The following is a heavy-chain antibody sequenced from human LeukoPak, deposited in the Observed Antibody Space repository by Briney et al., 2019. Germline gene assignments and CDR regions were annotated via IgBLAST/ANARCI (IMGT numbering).Heavy chain of an antibody. Sequence: GGSLRLSCAASGFTFSSYGMHWVRQAPGKGLEWVAFIRHDGSNINYADSVKGRFTISRDNSRNTLDLQMNSLRVEDTAVYYCAREGGYCSSTSCYRGYYFDYWGQGTLVTVSS. D-gene: IGHD2-2*02. CDR1: GFTFSSYG. CDR2: IRHDGSNI. V-gene: IGHV3-30*02. CDR3: AREGGYCSSTSCYRGYYFDY. J-gene: IGHJ4*02.